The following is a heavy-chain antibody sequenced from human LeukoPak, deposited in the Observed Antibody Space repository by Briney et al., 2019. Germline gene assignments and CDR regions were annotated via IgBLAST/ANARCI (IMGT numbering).Heavy chain of an antibody. Sequence: SETLSLTCAGYGGSFSGYYWSWIRQPPGKPLEWIGEINHSGSTNYNPSLKSRVTISVDTSKNQFSLQLNSVTPEDTAVYYCARESYSGASRGFDYWGQGTLVTVSS. CDR1: GGSFSGYY. D-gene: IGHD6-6*01. CDR3: ARESYSGASRGFDY. CDR2: INHSGST. J-gene: IGHJ4*02. V-gene: IGHV4-34*01.